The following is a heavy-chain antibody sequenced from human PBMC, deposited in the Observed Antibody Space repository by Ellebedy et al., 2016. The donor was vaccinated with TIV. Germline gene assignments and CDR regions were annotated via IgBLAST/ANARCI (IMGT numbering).Heavy chain of an antibody. CDR2: IIPIVGIV. CDR1: GGTFSSYA. D-gene: IGHD6-19*01. Sequence: ASVKVSCKASGGTFSSYAISWVRQAPGQGLEWMGGIIPIVGIVNYAQKFQGRVTITADQMTTTSYMELSGLRFEDTAIYYCARHIGYSNGPSEYWGQGSLVTVSS. J-gene: IGHJ4*02. V-gene: IGHV1-69*10. CDR3: ARHIGYSNGPSEY.